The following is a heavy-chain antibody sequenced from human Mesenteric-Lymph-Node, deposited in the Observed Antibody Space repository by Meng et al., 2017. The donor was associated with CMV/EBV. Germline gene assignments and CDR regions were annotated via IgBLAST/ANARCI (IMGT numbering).Heavy chain of an antibody. Sequence: GSLRLSCTVSGGSISSSSYYWGWIRQPPGKGLEWIGSIYYSGSTYYNPSHKSRVTISVDTSKNQFSLKLSSVTAADTAVYYCARYWASSIAAVNWFDPWGQGTLVTVSS. CDR2: IYYSGST. CDR1: GGSISSSSYY. D-gene: IGHD6-6*01. V-gene: IGHV4-39*07. J-gene: IGHJ5*02. CDR3: ARYWASSIAAVNWFDP.